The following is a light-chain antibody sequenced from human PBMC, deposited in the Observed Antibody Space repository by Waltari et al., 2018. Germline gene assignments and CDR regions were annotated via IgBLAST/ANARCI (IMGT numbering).Light chain of an antibody. V-gene: IGKV4-1*01. CDR3: QQYYSAPRT. CDR1: QSVLYSSNSRNY. CDR2: WAS. J-gene: IGKJ1*01. Sequence: DIVMTQSPDSLAVSLGERATINCKSSQSVLYSSNSRNYLAWFQQKPGQPPKLVIYWASTRESGVPDRFSGSGCGTDFTLTISSLQAEDVAIYYCQQYYSAPRTFGQGTKVEIK.